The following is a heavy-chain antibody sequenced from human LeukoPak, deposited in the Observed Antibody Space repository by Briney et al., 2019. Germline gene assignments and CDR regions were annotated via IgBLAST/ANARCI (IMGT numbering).Heavy chain of an antibody. CDR1: GFTFSRFA. D-gene: IGHD3-22*01. J-gene: IGHJ4*02. CDR2: ISGNGQKA. CDR3: AKDANYYDSSAFFIPFGS. Sequence: PGGSLRLSCSASGFTFSRFAMTWVRQLPGKGLQWVSTISGNGQKAYYGDSVTGRFSVSRDNSNNILFLQMDSLRADDSALYYCAKDANYYDSSAFFIPFGSWGQGTLVTVSS. V-gene: IGHV3-23*01.